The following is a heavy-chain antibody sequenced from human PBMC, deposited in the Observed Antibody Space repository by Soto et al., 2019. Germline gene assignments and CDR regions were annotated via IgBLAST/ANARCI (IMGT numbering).Heavy chain of an antibody. CDR3: ARDRPSGWFVEGGYYFDC. CDR2: IYHSGTT. J-gene: IGHJ4*02. V-gene: IGHV4-38-2*02. CDR1: DYSISSGFY. Sequence: TSETLSLTCAVSDYSISSGFYWGWIRQPPGKGLEWIGSIYHSGTTFYNPSLKSRVTISVDTSKNQFSLNLTSVTAADSAVYYCARDRPSGWFVEGGYYFDCWGQGTLVTVSS. D-gene: IGHD6-19*01.